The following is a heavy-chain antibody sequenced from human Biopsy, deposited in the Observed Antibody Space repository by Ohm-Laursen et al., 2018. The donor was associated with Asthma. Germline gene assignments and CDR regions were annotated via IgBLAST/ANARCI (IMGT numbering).Heavy chain of an antibody. D-gene: IGHD3-16*01. CDR1: GGTFSTYG. CDR3: ARDRRQSSSGEDWFDP. CDR2: IIPIFDST. J-gene: IGHJ5*02. V-gene: IGHV1-69*13. Sequence: GASVNVSCKASGGTFSTYGINWGRQAPGQGLEWMVTIIPIFDSTKYAQKFQDRVTIIADESTGTASLELRSLRSEDTAVYYCARDRRQSSSGEDWFDPWGQGTLVTVSS.